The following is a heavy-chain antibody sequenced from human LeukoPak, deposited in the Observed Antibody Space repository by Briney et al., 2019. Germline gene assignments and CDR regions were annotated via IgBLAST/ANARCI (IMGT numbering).Heavy chain of an antibody. V-gene: IGHV4-59*01. CDR3: ARGPVLRFLEWLLYFDY. D-gene: IGHD3-3*01. J-gene: IGHJ4*02. CDR2: IYYSGST. CDR1: GGSISSYY. Sequence: PSETLSLTCTVSGGSISSYYWSWIRQPPGKGLEWIGYIYYSGSTNYNPSLKSRVTISVDTSKNQFSLKLSSVTAADTAVYYCARGPVLRFLEWLLYFDYWGQGTLVTVSS.